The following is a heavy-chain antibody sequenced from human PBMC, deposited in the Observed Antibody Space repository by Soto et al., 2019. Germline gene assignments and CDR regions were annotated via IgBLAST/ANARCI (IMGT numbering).Heavy chain of an antibody. CDR1: GFTFSSYW. V-gene: IGHV3-74*01. CDR2: INSDGSST. D-gene: IGHD3-22*01. J-gene: IGHJ6*02. Sequence: GGSLRLSCAASGFTFSSYWMHWVRQAPGKGLVWVSRINSDGSSTSYADSEKGRFTISRDNAKNTLYLQMNSLRAEDTAVYYCAREEYYYDSSGYYYYCYGMDVGGQGTTVTVSS. CDR3: AREEYYYDSSGYYYYCYGMDV.